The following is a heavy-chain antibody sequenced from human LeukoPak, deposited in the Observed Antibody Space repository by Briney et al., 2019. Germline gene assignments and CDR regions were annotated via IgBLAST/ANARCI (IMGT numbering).Heavy chain of an antibody. V-gene: IGHV3-23*01. D-gene: IGHD3-9*01. CDR2: MSASAGTS. CDR3: TKDGHYDILTAFD. J-gene: IGHJ4*02. Sequence: GGSLRLSCAASGFTFTKYAMSWVRQAPGKGLQWVSSMSASAGTSYYADSVKRRFSTSRDSSNNTLYLQMNNLRAEDTALYYCTKDGHYDILTAFDWGQGTLVTVSS. CDR1: GFTFTKYA.